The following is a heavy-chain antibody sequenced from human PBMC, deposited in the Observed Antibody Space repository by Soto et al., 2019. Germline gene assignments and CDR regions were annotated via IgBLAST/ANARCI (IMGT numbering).Heavy chain of an antibody. V-gene: IGHV4-30-2*01. Sequence: SETLSLTCAVSGGSISSGGYSWSWIRQPPGKGLEWIGYIYHSGSTYYNPSLKSRVTISVDRSKNQFSLKLSSVTAADMAVYYCARVYDSSGYYVWFDPWGQGTLVTVSS. CDR3: ARVYDSSGYYVWFDP. J-gene: IGHJ5*02. CDR1: GGSISSGGYS. CDR2: IYHSGST. D-gene: IGHD3-22*01.